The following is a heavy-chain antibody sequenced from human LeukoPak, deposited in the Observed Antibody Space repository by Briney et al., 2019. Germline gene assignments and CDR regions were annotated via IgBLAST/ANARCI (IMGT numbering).Heavy chain of an antibody. CDR2: INPNDGDT. CDR3: ARANFLYCSSTSCLFAY. CDR1: GYTFTDYY. Sequence: ASVKVSCKASGYTFTDYYMHWVRQAPGQGFEWMGWINPNDGDTYYAQKFQGRVTMTGDTSISTAHMEVSRLRSDDTAVYYCARANFLYCSSTSCLFAYWGQGPLVTVSS. J-gene: IGHJ4*02. V-gene: IGHV1-2*02. D-gene: IGHD2-2*01.